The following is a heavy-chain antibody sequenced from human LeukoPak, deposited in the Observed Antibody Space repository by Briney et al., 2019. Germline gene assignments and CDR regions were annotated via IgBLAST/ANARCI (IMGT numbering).Heavy chain of an antibody. D-gene: IGHD1-1*01. CDR1: GFTFSSYS. V-gene: IGHV3-23*01. CDR2: ISGSGGST. CDR3: AKAAARYGYYYMDV. J-gene: IGHJ6*03. Sequence: PGGSLRLSCAASGFTFSSYSLNWVRQAPGKGLEWVSAISGSGGSTYYADSVKGRFTISRDNSKNTLYLQMNSLRAEDTAVYYCAKAAARYGYYYMDVWGKGTTVTVSS.